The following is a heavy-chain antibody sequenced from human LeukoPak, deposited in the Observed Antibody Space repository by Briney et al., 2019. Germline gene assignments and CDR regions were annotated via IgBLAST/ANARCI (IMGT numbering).Heavy chain of an antibody. J-gene: IGHJ4*02. CDR3: ARQPAYYDSSGYFYYFDY. V-gene: IGHV3-49*04. CDR2: IRSKAYGGTT. Sequence: GGSLRLSCTASGFTFGDYAMSWVRQAPGRGLEWVGFIRSKAYGGTTDNAASVKGRFTISRDDSKSLAYLQLNSLKTEDTAVYYCARQPAYYDSSGYFYYFDYWGQGTLVTVSS. D-gene: IGHD3-22*01. CDR1: GFTFGDYA.